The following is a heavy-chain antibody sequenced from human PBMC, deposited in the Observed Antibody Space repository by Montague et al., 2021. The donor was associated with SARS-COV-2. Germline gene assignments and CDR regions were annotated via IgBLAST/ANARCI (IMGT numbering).Heavy chain of an antibody. CDR3: ARYGDYGSWFDP. CDR2: IYWDDDK. J-gene: IGHJ5*02. Sequence: PALVKPTQTLTLTCTFSGFSLNTSGEGVGWVRQPPGKALEWLALIYWDDDKRDSPSLKSRSTISKDTTKNEVVLTVANMDPVDTATYYCARYGDYGSWFDPWGQGTLVTVSS. CDR1: GFSLNTSGEG. D-gene: IGHD4-17*01. V-gene: IGHV2-5*02.